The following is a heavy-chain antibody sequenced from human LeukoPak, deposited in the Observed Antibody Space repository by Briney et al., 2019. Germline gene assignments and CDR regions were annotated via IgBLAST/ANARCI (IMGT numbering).Heavy chain of an antibody. V-gene: IGHV1-2*02. J-gene: IGHJ4*02. CDR3: ARGFSDYDGTDYAFSYY. CDR1: GYTFTGYY. CDR2: INPNSGGT. D-gene: IGHD3-22*01. Sequence: ASVKVSCKASGYTFTGYYMHWVRQAPGQGLEWMGWINPNSGGTNYAQKFQGRVTVTRDTSISTAYMELSRLRSDDTAVYYCARGFSDYDGTDYAFSYYWGQGTLVTVSS.